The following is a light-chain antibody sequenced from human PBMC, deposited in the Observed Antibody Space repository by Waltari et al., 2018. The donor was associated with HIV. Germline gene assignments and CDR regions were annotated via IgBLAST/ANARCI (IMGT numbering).Light chain of an antibody. CDR1: SPNIGAGYA. Sequence: QSVLTQPPSVSGAPGQRVTISCTGSSPNIGAGYAVHWYQQLPGTAPKLLIYGNNNRPSGVPDRFSGSKSGTSASLAVTGLQAEDEADYYCQSYDSSLSGYVFGTGTKVTVL. V-gene: IGLV1-40*01. CDR3: QSYDSSLSGYV. CDR2: GNN. J-gene: IGLJ1*01.